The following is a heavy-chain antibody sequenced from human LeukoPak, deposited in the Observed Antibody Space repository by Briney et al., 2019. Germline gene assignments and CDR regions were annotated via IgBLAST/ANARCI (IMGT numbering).Heavy chain of an antibody. CDR2: IKSKTDGGTT. D-gene: IGHD6-13*01. J-gene: IGHJ4*02. V-gene: IGHV3-15*01. CDR3: ARGQIAAAVYFDY. CDR1: GFTFSNAW. Sequence: GGSLRLSCAASGFTFSNAWMSWVRQAPGKGLEWVGRIKSKTDGGTTDYAAPVKGRFTISRDNAKNSLYLQMNSLRAEDTAVYYCARGQIAAAVYFDYWGQGTLVTVSS.